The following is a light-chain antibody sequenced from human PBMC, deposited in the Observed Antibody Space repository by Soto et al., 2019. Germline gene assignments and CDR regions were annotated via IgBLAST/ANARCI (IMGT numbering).Light chain of an antibody. CDR3: SSYTSSSTV. V-gene: IGLV1-40*01. Sequence: QSVLTQPPSMSGAPGQRVTISCTGTSANIGAGYDVHWYQQLPGMAPKLLIYGNNKRPSGVPDRFSGSKSGTSASLAITGLQAEDEADYYCSSYTSSSTVFGGGTKLTVL. J-gene: IGLJ2*01. CDR2: GNN. CDR1: SANIGAGYD.